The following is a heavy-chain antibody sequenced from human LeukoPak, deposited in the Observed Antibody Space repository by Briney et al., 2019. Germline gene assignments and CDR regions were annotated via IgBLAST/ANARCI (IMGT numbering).Heavy chain of an antibody. D-gene: IGHD3-22*01. V-gene: IGHV5-51*01. CDR1: GYNFTSYW. CDR2: IYPGDSDT. J-gene: IGHJ4*02. Sequence: GESLKISCKASGYNFTSYWIGWMRQMPGKGLEWMGIIYPGDSDTRYSPSFQGQVTISADKSISTAYLQWSSLKASDTAMYYCARLNYYDSSGYLGGYYWGQGTLVTVSS. CDR3: ARLNYYDSSGYLGGYY.